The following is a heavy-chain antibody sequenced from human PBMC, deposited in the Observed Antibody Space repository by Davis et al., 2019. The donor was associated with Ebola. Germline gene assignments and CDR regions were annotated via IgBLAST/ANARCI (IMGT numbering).Heavy chain of an antibody. CDR3: VRRGYYGMDV. CDR2: ISVGGGTT. V-gene: IGHV3-23*01. Sequence: GGSLRLSCAASGFTFSTYGMSWVRQAPGKGLEWVSSISVGGGTTFYADSVRGRFTISRDNAKNSLFLQMNSLRAEDTALYYCVRRGYYGMDVWGQGTTVTVSS. CDR1: GFTFSTYG. J-gene: IGHJ6*02.